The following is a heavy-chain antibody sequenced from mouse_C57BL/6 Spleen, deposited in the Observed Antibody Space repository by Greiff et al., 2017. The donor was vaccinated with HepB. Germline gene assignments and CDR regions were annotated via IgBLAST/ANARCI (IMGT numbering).Heavy chain of an antibody. CDR2: ISSGGSYT. V-gene: IGHV5-6*01. CDR3: ARLTAQALFAY. CDR1: GFTFSSYG. D-gene: IGHD3-2*02. J-gene: IGHJ3*01. Sequence: EVKLVESGGDLVKPGGSLKLSCAASGFTFSSYGMSWVRQTPDKRLEWVATISSGGSYTYYPDSVKGRFTISRDNAKNTLYLQMSSLKSEDTAMYYCARLTAQALFAYWGQGTLVTVSA.